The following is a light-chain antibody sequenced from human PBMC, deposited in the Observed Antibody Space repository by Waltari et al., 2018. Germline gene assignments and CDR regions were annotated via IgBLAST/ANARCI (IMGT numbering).Light chain of an antibody. V-gene: IGKV3-11*01. CDR2: DTS. CDR1: QSVSDF. CDR3: QQRRYGLT. J-gene: IGKJ4*01. Sequence: EIVLTQSPATLSLSPGERATLSCRASQSVSDFLGWYQQKPGQAPRLLIYDTSHRAPGIPDRFRGSGSGTDFTLTIGSLEPEDFAVYYCQQRRYGLTFGGVTKVDIK.